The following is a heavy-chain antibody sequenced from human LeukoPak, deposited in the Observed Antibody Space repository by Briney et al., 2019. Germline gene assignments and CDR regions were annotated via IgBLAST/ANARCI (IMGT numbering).Heavy chain of an antibody. V-gene: IGHV4-31*03. D-gene: IGHD3-22*01. J-gene: IGHJ4*02. CDR1: GGPISSGGSY. Sequence: SQTLSLTCTVSGGPISSGGSYWSWIRQHPGKGLEWIGYIYYSGSTYYNPSLKSRVTISVDTSKNQFSLKLSSVTAADTAVYYCARGGYYDSSGNFYLDYWGQGTLVTVSS. CDR2: IYYSGST. CDR3: ARGGYYDSSGNFYLDY.